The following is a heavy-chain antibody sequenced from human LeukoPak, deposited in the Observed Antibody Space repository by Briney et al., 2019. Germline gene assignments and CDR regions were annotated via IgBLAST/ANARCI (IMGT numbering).Heavy chain of an antibody. J-gene: IGHJ1*01. D-gene: IGHD3-22*01. V-gene: IGHV1-18*01. CDR3: ARGRQKNYYDSSGYYYVLGEYFQH. Sequence: GASVKVSCKASGYTFTSYGISWVRQAPGQGLEWTGWISAYNGNTNYAQKLQGRVTMTTDTSTSTAYMELRSLRSDDTAVYYCARGRQKNYYDSSGYYYVLGEYFQHWGQGTLVTVSS. CDR1: GYTFTSYG. CDR2: ISAYNGNT.